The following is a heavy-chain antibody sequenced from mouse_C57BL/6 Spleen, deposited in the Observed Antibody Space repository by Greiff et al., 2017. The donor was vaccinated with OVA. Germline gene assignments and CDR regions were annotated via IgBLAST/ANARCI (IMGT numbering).Heavy chain of an antibody. D-gene: IGHD1-1*01. CDR3: ARERKLLRSSFAY. Sequence: QVQLQQSGAELVRPGTSVKVSCKASGYAFTNYLIAWVQQRPGQGLEWIGVINPGSGGTNYNEKFKGKATLTADKSSSTAYMQLSSLTSEDAAVSFCARERKLLRSSFAYWGQGTLVTVSA. V-gene: IGHV1-54*01. CDR2: INPGSGGT. J-gene: IGHJ3*01. CDR1: GYAFTNYL.